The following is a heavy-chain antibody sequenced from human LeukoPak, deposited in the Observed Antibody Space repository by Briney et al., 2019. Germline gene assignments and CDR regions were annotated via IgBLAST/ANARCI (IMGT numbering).Heavy chain of an antibody. Sequence: GASVKVSCKASGGTFSSYAISWVRQAPGQGIEWMGRIIPILGIANYAQKFQGRVTITADKSTSTAYMELSSLRSEDTAVYYCARDPAGLAFVDSSYYFDYWGQGTLVTVSS. V-gene: IGHV1-69*04. CDR2: IIPILGIA. J-gene: IGHJ4*02. CDR1: GGTFSSYA. D-gene: IGHD3-10*01. CDR3: ARDPAGLAFVDSSYYFDY.